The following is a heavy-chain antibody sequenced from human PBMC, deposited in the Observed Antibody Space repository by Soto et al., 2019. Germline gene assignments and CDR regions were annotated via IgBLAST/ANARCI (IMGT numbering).Heavy chain of an antibody. V-gene: IGHV1-69*13. CDR2: IIPIFGTA. Sequence: GASVKVSCKASGGTFSSYAISWVRQAPGQGLEWMGGIIPIFGTANYAQKFQGRVTITADESTSTAYMELSSLRSEDTAVYYCAREVNSGSYLDYWGQGTLVTVSS. J-gene: IGHJ4*02. D-gene: IGHD1-26*01. CDR1: GGTFSSYA. CDR3: AREVNSGSYLDY.